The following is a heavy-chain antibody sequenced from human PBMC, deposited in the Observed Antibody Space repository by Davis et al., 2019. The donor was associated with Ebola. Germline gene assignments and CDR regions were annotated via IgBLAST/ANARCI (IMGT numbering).Heavy chain of an antibody. CDR2: IYRDGSEK. CDR1: GFTFSSNS. CDR3: ARGVAVGGFYFDY. J-gene: IGHJ4*02. Sequence: GGSLRLSCAASGFTFSSNSMNWVRQAPGKGLEWVANIYRDGSEKYYVDSVKGRFTVSRDNTKNSLYLQMNTLRAEDTAVYFCARGVAVGGFYFDYWGQGTLVTVSS. V-gene: IGHV3-7*03. D-gene: IGHD6-19*01.